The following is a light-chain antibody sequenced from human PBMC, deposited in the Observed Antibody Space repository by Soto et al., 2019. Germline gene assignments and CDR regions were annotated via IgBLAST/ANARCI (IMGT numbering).Light chain of an antibody. Sequence: QSALTQPASVSGSPGQSITISCTGTSSDIGDYNYVSWYQLRPGKVPKLIIYDVSIRPSGVTNRFSGSKSGTTASLTISGLQSDDEADYYCNSYTSSGAVGLFGGGTKVTVL. CDR3: NSYTSSGAVGL. V-gene: IGLV2-14*01. CDR2: DVS. J-gene: IGLJ2*01. CDR1: SSDIGDYNY.